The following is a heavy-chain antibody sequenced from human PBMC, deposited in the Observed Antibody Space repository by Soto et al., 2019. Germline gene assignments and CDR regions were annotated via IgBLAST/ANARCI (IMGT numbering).Heavy chain of an antibody. CDR1: GGTFSSYI. Sequence: QVQLVQSGPEVKKPGSSVRVSCTASGGTFSSYIINWVRQVPGQGPEWMGRSIPMLGMSNYAQKFQGRVMMIADKSTNTVYMELSSLRSEDTAIYYCATNYGSGSAHFDYWGQGTLVTVSS. CDR3: ATNYGSGSAHFDY. V-gene: IGHV1-69*02. CDR2: SIPMLGMS. J-gene: IGHJ4*02. D-gene: IGHD3-10*01.